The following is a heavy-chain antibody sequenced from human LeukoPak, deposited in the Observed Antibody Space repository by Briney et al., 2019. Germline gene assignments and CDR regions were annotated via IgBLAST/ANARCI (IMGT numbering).Heavy chain of an antibody. CDR1: GYAFITFG. CDR3: ARSTVTTPYYYYYMDV. V-gene: IGHV1-18*01. J-gene: IGHJ6*03. D-gene: IGHD4-11*01. Sequence: ASVKVSCKASGYAFITFGISWVRQAPGQGLEWMGWISAYNGNTNYAQKLQGRVTMTTDTSTSTAYMELRSLRSDDTAVYYCARSTVTTPYYYYYMDVWGKGTTVTVSS. CDR2: ISAYNGNT.